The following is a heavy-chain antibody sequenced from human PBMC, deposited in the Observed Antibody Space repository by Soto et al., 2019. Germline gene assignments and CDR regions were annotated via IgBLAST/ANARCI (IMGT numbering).Heavy chain of an antibody. CDR2: INHSGST. Sequence: SETLSLTCAVYGGSFSGYYWSWIRQPPGRGLEWIGEINHSGSTNYNQSIKSRVTISEDTSKNQFSLKLSSVTAADTAVYYCARGLAAAGLYYYYYGMDVWGQGTTVT. V-gene: IGHV4-34*01. CDR1: GGSFSGYY. CDR3: ARGLAAAGLYYYYYGMDV. J-gene: IGHJ6*02. D-gene: IGHD6-13*01.